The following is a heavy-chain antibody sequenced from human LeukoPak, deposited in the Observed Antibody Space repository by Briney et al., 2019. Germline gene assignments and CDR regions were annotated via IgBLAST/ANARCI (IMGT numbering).Heavy chain of an antibody. CDR3: ARRRYYDGSGYLE. CDR1: GDSISRSDSY. Sequence: SETLSLTCSVSGDSISRSDSYWDWIRQPPGKGLEWIGTIYYSGRTYYSPSLNTRVTMSVDTSSNQFSLNLRSVTAADTAVYYCARRRYYDGSGYLEWGQGTLLSVSS. V-gene: IGHV4-39*01. CDR2: IYYSGRT. D-gene: IGHD3-22*01. J-gene: IGHJ1*01.